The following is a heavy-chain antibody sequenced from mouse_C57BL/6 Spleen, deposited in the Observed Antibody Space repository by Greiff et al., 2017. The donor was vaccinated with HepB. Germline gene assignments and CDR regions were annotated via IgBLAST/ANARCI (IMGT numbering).Heavy chain of an antibody. CDR3: ARPNDGYYETFAY. D-gene: IGHD2-3*01. V-gene: IGHV1-76*01. CDR1: GYTFTDYY. Sequence: QVQLKQSGAELVRPGASVKLSCKASGYTFTDYYINWVKQRPGQGLEWIARIYPGSGNTYYNEKFKGKATLTAEKSSSTAYMQLSSLTSEDSAVYFCARPNDGYYETFAYWGQGTLVTVSA. CDR2: IYPGSGNT. J-gene: IGHJ3*01.